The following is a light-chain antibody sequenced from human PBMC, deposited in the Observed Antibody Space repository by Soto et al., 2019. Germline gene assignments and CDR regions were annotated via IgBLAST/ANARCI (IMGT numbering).Light chain of an antibody. V-gene: IGLV2-23*01. CDR2: EGS. J-gene: IGLJ1*01. CDR3: CSYAGSSTYV. CDR1: SSDVGNYNL. Sequence: QSVLTQPASVSGSPGQSITISCTGTSSDVGNYNLVSWYQQHPGKAPKLMIHEGSKRPSGVSDRFSGSKSGNTASLTISGLQSEDEADYYCCSYAGSSTYVFGSGTKVTVL.